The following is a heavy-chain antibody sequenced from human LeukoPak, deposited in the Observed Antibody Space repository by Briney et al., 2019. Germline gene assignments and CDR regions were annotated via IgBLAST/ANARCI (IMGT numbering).Heavy chain of an antibody. D-gene: IGHD3/OR15-3a*01. CDR2: AYYTGST. V-gene: IGHV4-39*01. CDR3: TRLRNWTPGDY. J-gene: IGHJ4*02. CDR1: GGSIITTNYN. Sequence: PSETLSLTCTVSGGSIITTNYNWGWVRQPPGKRLEWIGSAYYTGSTYYNPSLKSRLTISVDTSKNQFSLKLNSVTAADTAVYYCTRLRNWTPGDYWGQGTLVTVSS.